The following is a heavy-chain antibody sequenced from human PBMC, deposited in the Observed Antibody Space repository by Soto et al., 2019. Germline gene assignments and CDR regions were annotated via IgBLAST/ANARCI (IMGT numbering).Heavy chain of an antibody. CDR3: AKRSRSSTFDY. D-gene: IGHD6-6*01. V-gene: IGHV3-23*01. Sequence: GGSLTLSCAASGFTFSSYDINWVRQAPGKGLEWVSGISGSGDSTHYANSVKGRFTISRDNSKNTLYLQMNSLRAEDTAVYYCAKRSRSSTFDYWGQGTLVTVSS. CDR1: GFTFSSYD. J-gene: IGHJ4*02. CDR2: ISGSGDST.